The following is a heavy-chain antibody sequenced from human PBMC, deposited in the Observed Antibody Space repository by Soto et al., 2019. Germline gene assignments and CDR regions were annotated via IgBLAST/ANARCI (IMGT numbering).Heavy chain of an antibody. V-gene: IGHV3-66*01. D-gene: IGHD3-3*01. CDR3: ARVDYDFWSGYYSHPFDY. CDR1: GFTVSSNY. J-gene: IGHJ4*02. CDR2: IYSGGST. Sequence: GGSLRLSCAASGFTVSSNYMSWVRQAPGKGLEWVSVIYSGGSTYYADSVKGRFTISRDNSKNTLYLQMNSLRAEDTAVYYCARVDYDFWSGYYSHPFDYWGQGTLVTVSS.